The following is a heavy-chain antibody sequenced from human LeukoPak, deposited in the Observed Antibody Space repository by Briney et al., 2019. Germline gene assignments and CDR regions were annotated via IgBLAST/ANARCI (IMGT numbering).Heavy chain of an antibody. CDR3: ARDSGIYDSSGYYGLSYYGMDV. V-gene: IGHV3-23*01. CDR2: ISASGGST. Sequence: GGSLRLSCAASGFTFASYAMTWVRQAPGKGLEWFSAISASGGSTYYADSVKGRFTISRDNYKNTLYLQMNSLRAEDTAVHYCARDSGIYDSSGYYGLSYYGMDVWGQGTTVTVSS. CDR1: GFTFASYA. D-gene: IGHD3-22*01. J-gene: IGHJ6*02.